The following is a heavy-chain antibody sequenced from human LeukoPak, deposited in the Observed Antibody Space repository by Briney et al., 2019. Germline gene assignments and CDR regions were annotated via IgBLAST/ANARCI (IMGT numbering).Heavy chain of an antibody. J-gene: IGHJ4*02. CDR3: ARVTFSVAGPHHFDY. CDR2: INPNSGGT. D-gene: IGHD6-19*01. CDR1: GYTFTGYY. Sequence: ASVKVSCKASGYTFTGYYMHWVRQAPGQGLEWMGWINPNSGGTNYAQKFQGRVTMTRDTSISTAYMELSRLRSDDTAVYYCARVTFSVAGPHHFDYWGQGTPVTVSS. V-gene: IGHV1-2*02.